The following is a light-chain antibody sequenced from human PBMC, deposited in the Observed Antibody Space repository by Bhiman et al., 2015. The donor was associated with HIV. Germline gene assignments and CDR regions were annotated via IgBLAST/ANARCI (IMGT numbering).Light chain of an antibody. V-gene: IGLV2-14*03. J-gene: IGLJ1*01. CDR3: SSYSSITVYV. CDR1: TSDIGNYAY. Sequence: QPALTQPASVSGSPGESITISCSGTTSDIGNYAYVSWYQQHPGRAPKLIIYDVSKRPSGVSNRFSGSKSGSTASLTISGLQAEDEADYYCSSYSSITVYVFGTGTKVTVL. CDR2: DVS.